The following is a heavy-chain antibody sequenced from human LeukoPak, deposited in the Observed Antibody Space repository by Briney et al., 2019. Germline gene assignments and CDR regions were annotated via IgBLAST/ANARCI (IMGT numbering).Heavy chain of an antibody. CDR1: GFAFSVYA. J-gene: IGHJ5*01. V-gene: IGHV3-23*01. CDR2: INANSGTT. D-gene: IGHD6-19*01. Sequence: GRSLRLSCTASGFAFSVYAMSWLRQPPGKGLEWVSTINANSGTTSYAASVRGRFTISRDNSKNTLYLQLNTLRADDTATYYCAKPISGGLAVTADWFHPWGQGTLVVVST. CDR3: AKPISGGLAVTADWFHP.